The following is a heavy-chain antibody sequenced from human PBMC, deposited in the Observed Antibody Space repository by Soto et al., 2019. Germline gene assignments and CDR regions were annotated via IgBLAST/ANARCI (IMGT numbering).Heavy chain of an antibody. J-gene: IGHJ4*02. CDR3: TRDAKYYDILTGYFVNDY. CDR2: ISTDNGNT. D-gene: IGHD3-9*01. Sequence: QVQLVQSGAEVKKPGASVKVSCKASGYTFSNFGISWVRQAPGQGPEWLGWISTDNGNTKSAQKFQGRVTMTADTAATTAYMELRSRRADDTAVYFCTRDAKYYDILTGYFVNDYWGQGTLVTVSS. V-gene: IGHV1-18*01. CDR1: GYTFSNFG.